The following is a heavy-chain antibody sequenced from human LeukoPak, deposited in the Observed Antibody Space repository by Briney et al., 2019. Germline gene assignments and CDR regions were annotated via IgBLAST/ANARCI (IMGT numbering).Heavy chain of an antibody. D-gene: IGHD4-17*01. J-gene: IGHJ3*02. CDR3: ARTVTTTLGAFDI. CDR2: IYYSGST. Sequence: SETLSLTCTVSGCSISSYYWSWIRQPPGKGLEWIGYIYYSGSTNYNPSLKSRVTISVDTSKNQFSLKLSSVTAADTAVYYCARTVTTTLGAFDIWGQGTMVTVSS. CDR1: GCSISSYY. V-gene: IGHV4-59*08.